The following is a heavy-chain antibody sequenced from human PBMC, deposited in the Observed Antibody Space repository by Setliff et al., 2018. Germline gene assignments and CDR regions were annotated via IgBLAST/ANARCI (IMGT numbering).Heavy chain of an antibody. D-gene: IGHD3-10*01. CDR3: ARARDRTMVDP. Sequence: PGGSLRLSCAASGFTFSGYSMAWVRQAPGKGLECVAVINQDGNDKYYVDSAKCRFTISRDNAKSSLYLQLNYLRVEDTAVYYCARARDRTMVDPWGQGTQVTVSS. CDR2: INQDGNDK. J-gene: IGHJ5*02. CDR1: GFTFSGYS. V-gene: IGHV3-7*01.